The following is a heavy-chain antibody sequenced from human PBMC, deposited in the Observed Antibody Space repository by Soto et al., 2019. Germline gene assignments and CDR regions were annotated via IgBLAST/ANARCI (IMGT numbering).Heavy chain of an antibody. D-gene: IGHD5-18*01. V-gene: IGHV4-28*01. J-gene: IGHJ6*02. Sequence: QVQLQESGPGLVKPSDTLSLTCAVSGYSISSSNWWGWIRQPPGKGLEWIGYIHYTGSTYYNTSLKRGVTMSVDTSKSQFSLKLTSVTAVDTAVYYCARSFSGYNPYYYGMDVWGQGTTVTVSS. CDR2: IHYTGST. CDR3: ARSFSGYNPYYYGMDV. CDR1: GYSISSSNW.